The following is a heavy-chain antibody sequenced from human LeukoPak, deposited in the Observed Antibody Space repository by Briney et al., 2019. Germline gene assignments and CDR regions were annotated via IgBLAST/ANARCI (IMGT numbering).Heavy chain of an antibody. D-gene: IGHD4-23*01. J-gene: IGHJ4*02. Sequence: GGSLRLSCAASGFSFSNYAMTWVRQAPGKGLEWVSVIGSDGGGIQYADSVKGRFSISRDNSKNTLYLQMNSLRVEDTAVYYCAKYAPPTTVVTRFFDYWGQGTLVTVSS. V-gene: IGHV3-23*01. CDR1: GFSFSNYA. CDR3: AKYAPPTTVVTRFFDY. CDR2: IGSDGGGI.